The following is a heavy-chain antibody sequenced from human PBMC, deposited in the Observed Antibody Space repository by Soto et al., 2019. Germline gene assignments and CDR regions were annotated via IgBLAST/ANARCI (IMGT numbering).Heavy chain of an antibody. CDR3: TTDKSPPRIVVYAFDI. D-gene: IGHD2-15*01. CDR2: IKSKTDGGTT. Sequence: GGSLRLSCAASGFTFSNAWMSWVRQAPGKGLEWVGRIKSKTDGGTTDYAAPVKGRFTISRDDSKNTLYLQMNSLKTEDTAVYYCTTDKSPPRIVVYAFDIWGQETMVTVSS. V-gene: IGHV3-15*01. CDR1: GFTFSNAW. J-gene: IGHJ3*02.